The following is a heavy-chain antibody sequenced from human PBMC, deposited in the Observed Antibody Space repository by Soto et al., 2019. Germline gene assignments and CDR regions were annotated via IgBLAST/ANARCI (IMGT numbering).Heavy chain of an antibody. J-gene: IGHJ5*02. V-gene: IGHV4-39*01. Sequence: PSETLSLTCTVSGGSISSSSYYWGWIRQPPGKGLEWIGSIYYSGSTYYNPSLKSRVTISVDTSKNQFSLKLSSVTAADTAVYYCAPSGCSSTSCWRGWFDPWGQGTLVTVS. D-gene: IGHD2-2*01. CDR2: IYYSGST. CDR3: APSGCSSTSCWRGWFDP. CDR1: GGSISSSSYY.